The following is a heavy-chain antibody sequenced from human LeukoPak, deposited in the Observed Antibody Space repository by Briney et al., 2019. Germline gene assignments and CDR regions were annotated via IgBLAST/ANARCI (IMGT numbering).Heavy chain of an antibody. J-gene: IGHJ4*02. CDR3: ARVDSNYPYYFDY. V-gene: IGHV1-46*01. CDR1: GYTFISYY. Sequence: ASVKVSCKASGYTFISYYMHWVRQAPGQGLEWMGTINPSGGSTSYAQKFQGRVTITADESTSTAYMELSSLRSEDTAVYYCARVDSNYPYYFDYWGQGTLVTVSS. CDR2: INPSGGST. D-gene: IGHD4-11*01.